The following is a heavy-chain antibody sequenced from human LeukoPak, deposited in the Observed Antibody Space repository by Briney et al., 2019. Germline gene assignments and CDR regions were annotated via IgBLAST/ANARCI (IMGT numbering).Heavy chain of an antibody. J-gene: IGHJ4*02. Sequence: PSETLSLTCTVSGGSISSYYWSWIRQPPGKGLEWIGYIYYSGSTYYNPSLKSRVTISVDTSKNQFSLKLSSVTAADTAVYYCAREPIAAQFYLDGFDYWGQGTLVTVSS. CDR2: IYYSGST. V-gene: IGHV4-59*12. CDR1: GGSISSYY. CDR3: AREPIAAQFYLDGFDY. D-gene: IGHD6-13*01.